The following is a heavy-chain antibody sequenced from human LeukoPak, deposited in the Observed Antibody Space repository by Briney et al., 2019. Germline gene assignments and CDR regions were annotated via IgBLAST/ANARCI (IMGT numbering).Heavy chain of an antibody. CDR2: ITTYNGNT. CDR3: AREDCTSASCYLSY. D-gene: IGHD2-2*01. Sequence: ASVKVSCKASGYTFTSYGISTVPQAPGQGPEWMGWITTYNGNTNDAREFQGRVTMTTDTSTSTAYMELRRLRSDDTAVYFCAREDCTSASCYLSYWGQGTLVIVSS. J-gene: IGHJ4*02. V-gene: IGHV1-18*01. CDR1: GYTFTSYG.